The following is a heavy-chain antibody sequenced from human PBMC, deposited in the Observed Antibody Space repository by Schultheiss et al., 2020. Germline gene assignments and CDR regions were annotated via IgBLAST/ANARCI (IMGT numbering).Heavy chain of an antibody. Sequence: GESLKISCAASGFTFSSYGMHWVRQAPGKGLEWVAVIWYDGSNKYYADSVKGRFTISRDNSKNTLYLQMNSLRADDTAVYYCARPEYTSSYYFDYWGQGTLV. CDR1: GFTFSSYG. CDR2: IWYDGSNK. V-gene: IGHV3-33*08. D-gene: IGHD6-6*01. CDR3: ARPEYTSSYYFDY. J-gene: IGHJ4*02.